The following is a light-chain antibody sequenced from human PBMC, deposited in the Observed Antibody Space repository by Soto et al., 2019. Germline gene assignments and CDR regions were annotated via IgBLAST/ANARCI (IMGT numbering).Light chain of an antibody. CDR3: QQYNNWPRT. J-gene: IGKJ1*01. CDR2: GAS. CDR1: QSVSSN. Sequence: ELVMRQSPATLSVSPGETATLSCRASQSVSSNLAWYQQKPGQAPRLLIYGASTRATGIPARFSGSGSGTEFTLTISSLQSEDFADYYRQQYNNWPRTFGQGTKVDIK. V-gene: IGKV3-15*01.